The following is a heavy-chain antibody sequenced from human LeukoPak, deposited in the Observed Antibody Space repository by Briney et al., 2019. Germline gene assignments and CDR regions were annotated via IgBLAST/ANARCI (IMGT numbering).Heavy chain of an antibody. CDR3: ARAGRDLSFDY. Sequence: GGSLRLSCAASGFTFNTYGMNWVRQAPGKGLEWVPYIGSSSRIIYYADSVRGRFTISRDNAKNSLFLQMNSLRAEDSAVYYCARAGRDLSFDYWGQGTLVTVSS. CDR1: GFTFNTYG. D-gene: IGHD3-16*02. J-gene: IGHJ4*02. CDR2: IGSSSRII. V-gene: IGHV3-48*01.